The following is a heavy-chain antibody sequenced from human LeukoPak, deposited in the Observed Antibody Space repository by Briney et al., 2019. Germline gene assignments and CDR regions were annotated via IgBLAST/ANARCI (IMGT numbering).Heavy chain of an antibody. D-gene: IGHD2-2*01. CDR3: ARFRYGSTSTNYYMDV. CDR2: MYYSGTT. Sequence: PSETLSLTCTVSGDSISSYYWSWIRQPPGKGLEWFGYMYYSGTTNYNPSLKSRVTISVDTSKNQISLKLSSVTAADTAVYYCARFRYGSTSTNYYMDVWGKETTVTVSS. V-gene: IGHV4-59*01. CDR1: GDSISSYY. J-gene: IGHJ6*03.